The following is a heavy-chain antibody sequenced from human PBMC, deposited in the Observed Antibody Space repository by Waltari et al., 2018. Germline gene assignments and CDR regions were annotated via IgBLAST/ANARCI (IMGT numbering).Heavy chain of an antibody. CDR1: GFIVSSNY. CDR3: ATLGAYLGAFDV. V-gene: IGHV3-53*02. CDR2: IDAGGGS. Sequence: EVQLVETGGGLIQPGGSLRLSCAVSGFIVSSNYMSWVRQAPGKGLEWVSVIDAGGGSYSADSVRGRFTISRDNSKNTLYLEMTTLRADDTAVYYCATLGAYLGAFDVWGQGTMVTVSS. J-gene: IGHJ3*01. D-gene: IGHD3-16*01.